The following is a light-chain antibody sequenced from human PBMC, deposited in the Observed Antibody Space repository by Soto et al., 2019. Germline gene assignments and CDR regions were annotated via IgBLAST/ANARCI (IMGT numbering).Light chain of an antibody. CDR2: GTS. Sequence: EVVLTQSPGTLSLSPGESATLSCRASQSVNTNSFAGYQQKAGQAPRLLIYGTSSRATGIPARFSGIGSGTDFTLTISRLEPEDFAVYYCQQYGSSPYTFGQGTKLEI. CDR3: QQYGSSPYT. J-gene: IGKJ2*01. CDR1: QSVNTNS. V-gene: IGKV3-20*01.